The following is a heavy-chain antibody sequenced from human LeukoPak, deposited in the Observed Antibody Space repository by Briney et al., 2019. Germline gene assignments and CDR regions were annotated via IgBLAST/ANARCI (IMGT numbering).Heavy chain of an antibody. J-gene: IGHJ6*02. CDR3: ARGGSGYDSFYYYGMDV. Sequence: NPSETLSLTCTVSGGSISSYYWSWIRQPPGKGLEWIGYIYDSGSTNYNPSLKSRVTISVDTSKNQFSLKLCSVTAADTAVYYCARGGSGYDSFYYYGMDVWGQGTTVTVSS. CDR1: GGSISSYY. V-gene: IGHV4-59*01. D-gene: IGHD5-12*01. CDR2: IYDSGST.